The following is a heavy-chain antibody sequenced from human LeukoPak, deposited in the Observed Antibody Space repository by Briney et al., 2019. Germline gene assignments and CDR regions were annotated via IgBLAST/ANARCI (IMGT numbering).Heavy chain of an antibody. Sequence: SSETLSLTCSVSGVSISSYHWGWIRQPPGKGLEWIGSIHYAGKTYYKPSLKSRVNIYIDTAKSPFFLNLRSVTAADTAVYYCAGEYSSSAGFWGQGTLVTVSS. D-gene: IGHD6-6*01. CDR3: AGEYSSSAGF. CDR1: GVSISSYH. J-gene: IGHJ4*02. CDR2: IHYAGKT. V-gene: IGHV4-39*07.